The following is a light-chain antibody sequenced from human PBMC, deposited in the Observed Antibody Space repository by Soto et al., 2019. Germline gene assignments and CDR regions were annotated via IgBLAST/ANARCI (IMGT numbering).Light chain of an antibody. V-gene: IGKV3-15*01. Sequence: EIVMTQSPATLSVSPGERATLSCRASQSIGSNLAWYQQKPGQAPRLVIYASSIRASDFPARFSGSGSGTEFTLTISGLGCDHFAVYFCQQYNKWAPWTLGHGTKVEIK. CDR1: QSIGSN. CDR3: QQYNKWAPWT. J-gene: IGKJ1*01. CDR2: ASS.